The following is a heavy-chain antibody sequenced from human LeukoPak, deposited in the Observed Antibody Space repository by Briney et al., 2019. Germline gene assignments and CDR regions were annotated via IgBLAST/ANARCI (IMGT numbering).Heavy chain of an antibody. CDR1: GGSISSGSYS. J-gene: IGHJ3*02. V-gene: IGHV4-30-4*07. CDR3: ARGAGSTTSNDAFDI. D-gene: IGHD1-1*01. CDR2: MFYTGNT. Sequence: SKTLSLTCGVSGGSISSGSYSWSWIRQPPGKGLEWIGYMFYTGNTYYNPSLKSRVTISVDTSKNQFSLKVSSVTAADTAVYYCARGAGSTTSNDAFDIGGKGKMVTVFS.